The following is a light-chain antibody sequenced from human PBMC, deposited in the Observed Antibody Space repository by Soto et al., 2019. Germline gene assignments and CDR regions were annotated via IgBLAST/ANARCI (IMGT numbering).Light chain of an antibody. CDR1: QSLLRSDGKTY. Sequence: DIVMTQTPLSLSVTPGQQASISCTSSQSLLRSDGKTYLYWYLQKPGQPPQLLIYEVSNRFSGVPDRFSGSGSGTDFTLTITSLEPEDFAVYYCQQRNNWQAFGQGTRLEIK. CDR2: EVS. V-gene: IGKV2D-29*01. CDR3: QQRNNWQA. J-gene: IGKJ5*01.